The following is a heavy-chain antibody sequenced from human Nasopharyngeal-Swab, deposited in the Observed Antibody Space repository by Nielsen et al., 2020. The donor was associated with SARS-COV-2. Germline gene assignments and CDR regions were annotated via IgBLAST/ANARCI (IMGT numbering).Heavy chain of an antibody. V-gene: IGHV1-24*01. CDR2: FDPEDGET. CDR1: GYTLTELS. CDR3: ATSAPYCSGGSCYSSWFDP. D-gene: IGHD2-15*01. Sequence: ASVKVSCKVSGYTLTELSMHWVRQAPGKGLVWMGGFDPEDGETIYAQKFQGRVTTTEDTSTDTAYMELSSLRSEDTAVYYCATSAPYCSGGSCYSSWFDPWGQGTLVTVSS. J-gene: IGHJ5*02.